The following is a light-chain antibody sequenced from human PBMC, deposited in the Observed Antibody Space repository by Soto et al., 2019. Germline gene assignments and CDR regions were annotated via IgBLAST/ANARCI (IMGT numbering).Light chain of an antibody. CDR3: QQYNSYSGT. V-gene: IGKV1-5*01. Sequence: DIQMTQPPSTLSASVGDRVTITCRASQIISSWLAWYQQKPGKAPKLLIYDASSLESGVPSRFSGSGSGTEFTLTISSLQPDDFATYYCQQYNSYSGTFGQGTKVDIK. CDR1: QIISSW. J-gene: IGKJ1*01. CDR2: DAS.